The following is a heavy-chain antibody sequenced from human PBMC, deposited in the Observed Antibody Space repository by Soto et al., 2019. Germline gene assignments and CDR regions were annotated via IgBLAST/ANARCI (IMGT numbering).Heavy chain of an antibody. D-gene: IGHD5-12*01. J-gene: IGHJ2*01. Sequence: QVQLVQSGAEVKKPGSSVTVSCKASGGTFSSYTISWVRQAPGQGLEWMGGIIPIFGTANYAQKFQGRVTITADESTSTAYMELSSLRSEDTAMHSCARGNHRWLQLWYFDLWGRGTLVSVSS. V-gene: IGHV1-69*12. CDR2: IIPIFGTA. CDR1: GGTFSSYT. CDR3: ARGNHRWLQLWYFDL.